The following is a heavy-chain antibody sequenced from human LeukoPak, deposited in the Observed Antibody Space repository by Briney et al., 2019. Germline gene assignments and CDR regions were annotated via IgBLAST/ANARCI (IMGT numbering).Heavy chain of an antibody. CDR1: GFTFSSYE. V-gene: IGHV3-21*01. CDR3: ARDYTYYYGSGSYYNGMDV. CDR2: ISSSSSYI. Sequence: GGSLRLSCAASGFTFSSYEMNWVRQAPGKGLEWVSSISSSSSYIYYADSVKGRFTTSRDNAKNSLYLQMNSLRAEDTAVYYCARDYTYYYGSGSYYNGMDVWGQGTTVTVSS. J-gene: IGHJ6*02. D-gene: IGHD3-10*01.